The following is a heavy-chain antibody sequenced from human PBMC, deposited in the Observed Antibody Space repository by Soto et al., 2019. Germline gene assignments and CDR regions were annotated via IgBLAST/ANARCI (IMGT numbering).Heavy chain of an antibody. J-gene: IGHJ4*02. CDR3: ARESEDLTSNFDY. V-gene: IGHV3-21*01. CDR1: GFTFTRYS. CDR2: ISSTTNYI. Sequence: GGSLRLSCAASGFTFTRYSMNWVRQAPGKGLEWVSSISSTTNYIYYADSMKGRLTVSRDNAKNSVYLEMNSLSAEDTAVYYCARESEDLTSNFDYWGQGTLVTVSS.